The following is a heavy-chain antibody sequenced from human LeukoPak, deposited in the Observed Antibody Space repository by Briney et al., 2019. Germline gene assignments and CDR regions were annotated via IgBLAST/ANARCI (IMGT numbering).Heavy chain of an antibody. CDR3: ARTAAGERYAFDI. D-gene: IGHD6-13*01. J-gene: IGHJ3*02. Sequence: SETLSLTCTVSGGSISSSSYYWGWIRQPPGKGLEWIGSIYYSGSTYYNPSLKSRVTISVDTSKNQFSLKLSSVTAADTAVYYCARTAAGERYAFDIWGQGTMVTVSS. CDR2: IYYSGST. CDR1: GGSISSSSYY. V-gene: IGHV4-39*01.